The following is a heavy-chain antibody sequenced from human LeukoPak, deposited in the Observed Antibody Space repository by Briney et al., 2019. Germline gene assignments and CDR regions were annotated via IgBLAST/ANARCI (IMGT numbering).Heavy chain of an antibody. J-gene: IGHJ5*02. CDR2: IYYSGGT. V-gene: IGHV4-39*07. CDR1: GGSISSSSYY. D-gene: IGHD2-15*01. Sequence: SETLFLTCTVSGGSISSSSYYWGWIRQPPGKGLEWFGTIYYSGGTYYNPPLKSRVTISVDTSKNQFSLKLSSVTAADTAVYYCARDSHGYCSGGSCYSGGWFDPWGQGTLVTVSS. CDR3: ARDSHGYCSGGSCYSGGWFDP.